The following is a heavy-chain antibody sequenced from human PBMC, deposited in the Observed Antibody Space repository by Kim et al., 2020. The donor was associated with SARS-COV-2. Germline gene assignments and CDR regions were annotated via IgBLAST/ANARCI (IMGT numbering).Heavy chain of an antibody. CDR2: IYGGGST. V-gene: IGHV3-66*01. Sequence: GGSLRLSCVVSGFTVSNTYISWVRQAPGKGMEWVSFIYGGGSTYYADSVKGRFTISRDDSWNTVYFQMNSGRAEDTAVYYYSREPSIYFVYCGQGTLAT. CDR3: SREPSIYFVY. J-gene: IGHJ4*02. CDR1: GFTVSNTY.